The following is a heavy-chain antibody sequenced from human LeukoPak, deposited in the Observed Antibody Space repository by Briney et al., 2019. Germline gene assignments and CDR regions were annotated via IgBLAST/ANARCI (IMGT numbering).Heavy chain of an antibody. D-gene: IGHD5-12*01. J-gene: IGHJ4*02. Sequence: ASVKVSCKASGYTFTGYYMHWVRQAPGQGLEWMGWINPNSGGTNYAQKFHGRVTMTRDTSISTAYMELSRLRSDDTAVYYCARSRYSGYDRALDYWGQGTLVTVSS. V-gene: IGHV1-2*02. CDR2: INPNSGGT. CDR1: GYTFTGYY. CDR3: ARSRYSGYDRALDY.